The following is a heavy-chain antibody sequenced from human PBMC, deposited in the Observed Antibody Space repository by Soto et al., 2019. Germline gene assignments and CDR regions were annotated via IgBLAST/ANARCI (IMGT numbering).Heavy chain of an antibody. J-gene: IGHJ6*02. Sequence: SETLSLTCTVSGGSISSSSYYWGWIRQPPGKGLEWIGSIYYSGSTYYNPSLKSRVTISVDTSKNQFSLKLSSVTAADTAVYYCARLNYYGSGPWLDVWGQGTTVTVS. CDR2: IYYSGST. CDR1: GGSISSSSYY. CDR3: ARLNYYGSGPWLDV. V-gene: IGHV4-39*01. D-gene: IGHD3-10*01.